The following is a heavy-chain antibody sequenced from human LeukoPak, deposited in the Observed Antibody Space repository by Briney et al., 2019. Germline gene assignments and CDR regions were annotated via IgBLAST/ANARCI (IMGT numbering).Heavy chain of an antibody. Sequence: PSETLSLTCTVSGGSISSSSYYWGWIRQPPGKGLEWIGYIYYSGSTNYNPSLKSRVTISVDTSKNQFSLKLSSVTAADTAVYYCASGYSYGSPFIFDYWGQGTLVTVSS. CDR3: ASGYSYGSPFIFDY. V-gene: IGHV4-61*05. D-gene: IGHD5-18*01. CDR2: IYYSGST. J-gene: IGHJ4*02. CDR1: GGSISSSSYY.